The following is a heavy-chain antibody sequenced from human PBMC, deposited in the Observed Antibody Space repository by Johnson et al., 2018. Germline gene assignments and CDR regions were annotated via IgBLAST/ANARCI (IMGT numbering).Heavy chain of an antibody. CDR3: ARTDYYDSTPLT. Sequence: QVQLQESGPGLVKPSETLSLTCTVSGGSISSSSYYWGWIRQPPGKGLEWIGSIYYSGSTYYNPSLKSRVTISVDTSKNQFSLKLSSVTAAATAVYYCARTDYYDSTPLTWGQGTLVTVSS. CDR2: IYYSGST. D-gene: IGHD3-22*01. CDR1: GGSISSSSYY. V-gene: IGHV4-39*01. J-gene: IGHJ5*02.